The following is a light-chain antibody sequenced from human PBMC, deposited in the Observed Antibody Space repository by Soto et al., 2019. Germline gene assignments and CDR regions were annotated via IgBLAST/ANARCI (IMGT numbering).Light chain of an antibody. CDR2: DAS. CDR3: QQYGSSGT. Sequence: VVMTQSPATLSVSLGDRATLSCRASQSVSSYLAWYQQKPGQAPRLLIYDASNRATGIPDRFSGSGSGTDFTLTISRLEPEDFAVYYCQQYGSSGTFGQGTKVDI. V-gene: IGKV3-20*01. CDR1: QSVSSY. J-gene: IGKJ1*01.